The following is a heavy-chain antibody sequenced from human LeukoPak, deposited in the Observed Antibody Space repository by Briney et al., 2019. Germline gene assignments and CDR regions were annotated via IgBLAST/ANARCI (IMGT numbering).Heavy chain of an antibody. CDR1: GFNFSSYW. D-gene: IGHD3-16*01. Sequence: AGGSLRLSCAVSGFNFSSYWMSWVRQAPGKGLVWVANIMQDGSEKFYVDSVKGRFTISRDNAKNSVYLQMNSMRAEDTALYYCARENHDDYVFDFWGQGTLVTVSS. CDR2: IMQDGSEK. J-gene: IGHJ4*02. V-gene: IGHV3-7*01. CDR3: ARENHDDYVFDF.